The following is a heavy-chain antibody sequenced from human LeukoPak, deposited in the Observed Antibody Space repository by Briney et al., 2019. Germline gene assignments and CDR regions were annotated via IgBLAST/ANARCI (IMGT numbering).Heavy chain of an antibody. CDR3: ARVPRSYYYYYMDV. CDR1: GGSISGYH. CDR2: IYYSGSS. V-gene: IGHV4-59*01. Sequence: SETLSLTCNVSGGSISGYHWSWIRQPPGKGLEWLGYIYYSGSSNYNPSLKSRVTISVDTSKNQFSLKLSSVTAADTAVYYCARVPRSYYYYYMDVWGKGTTVTISS. J-gene: IGHJ6*03.